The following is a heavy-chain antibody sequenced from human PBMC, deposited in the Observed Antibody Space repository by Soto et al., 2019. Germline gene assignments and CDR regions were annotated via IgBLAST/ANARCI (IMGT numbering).Heavy chain of an antibody. Sequence: GESLKISCKGSVYSFTSYCIGWLRQMPVKGLEWMGIIYPCDSDTRYSPSFQGQVTISADKSISTAYLQWSSLKASETAMYYCEMSRQTRTEGDYYGMEGWGKGTKVTVSS. CDR1: VYSFTSYC. CDR2: IYPCDSDT. V-gene: IGHV5-51*01. D-gene: IGHD3-16*01. CDR3: EMSRQTRTEGDYYGMEG. J-gene: IGHJ6*04.